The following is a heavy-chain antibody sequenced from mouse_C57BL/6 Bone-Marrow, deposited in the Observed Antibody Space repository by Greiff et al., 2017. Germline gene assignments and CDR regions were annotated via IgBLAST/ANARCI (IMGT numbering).Heavy chain of an antibody. CDR1: GFTFSDYY. CDR3: ARETPYYCDY. J-gene: IGHJ2*01. Sequence: EVQVVESEGGLVQPGSSMKLSCTASGFTFSDYYMAWVRQVPEKGLEWVANINYDGSSTYYLDSLKSRFIISRDNAKNILYLQMSSLKSEDTATYYCARETPYYCDYWGQGTTLTVSS. CDR2: INYDGSST. V-gene: IGHV5-16*01.